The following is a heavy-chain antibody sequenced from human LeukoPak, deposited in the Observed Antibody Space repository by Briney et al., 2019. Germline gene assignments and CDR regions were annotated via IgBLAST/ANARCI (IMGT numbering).Heavy chain of an antibody. J-gene: IGHJ3*02. CDR1: GFTFSSYS. D-gene: IGHD3-16*02. Sequence: GALRLSCAASGFTFSSYSMNWVRQAPGKGLEWVSSISSSSSYIYYADSVKGRFTISRDNAKNSLYLQMNGLRAEDTAVYYCARDYDYVWGSYRYTSDAFDIWGQGTMVTVSS. V-gene: IGHV3-21*01. CDR2: ISSSSSYI. CDR3: ARDYDYVWGSYRYTSDAFDI.